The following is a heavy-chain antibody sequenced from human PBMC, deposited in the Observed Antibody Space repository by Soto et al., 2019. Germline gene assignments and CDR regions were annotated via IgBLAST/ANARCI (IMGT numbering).Heavy chain of an antibody. V-gene: IGHV3-13*04. CDR1: GFTFSSYD. CDR3: ARVGFSGYGWYCDL. Sequence: EVQLVESGGGLVQPGGSLRLSCAASGFTFSSYDMHWVRQATGKGLEWVSAIGTAGDTYYPGSVKGRFTISRENAKNSLYQQMNGHRAGDTAVYYCARVGFSGYGWYCDLWGRGTLVTVSS. CDR2: IGTAGDT. D-gene: IGHD5-12*01. J-gene: IGHJ2*01.